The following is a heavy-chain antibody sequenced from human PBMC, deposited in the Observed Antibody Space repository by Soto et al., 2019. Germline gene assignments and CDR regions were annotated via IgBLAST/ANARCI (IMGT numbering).Heavy chain of an antibody. V-gene: IGHV3-23*01. Sequence: GGSLRLSCAASGFDFSSYAMSWVRQAPGKGLECISLISGTGVPTLYAESVKGRFSVSRDNSKDTLFLEMNNLGVDDTAMYYCAKSLRSSRSCFSLSVEPWGPGTLVTVSS. CDR3: AKSLRSSRSCFSLSVEP. CDR1: GFDFSSYA. J-gene: IGHJ5*02. CDR2: ISGTGVPT. D-gene: IGHD2-2*01.